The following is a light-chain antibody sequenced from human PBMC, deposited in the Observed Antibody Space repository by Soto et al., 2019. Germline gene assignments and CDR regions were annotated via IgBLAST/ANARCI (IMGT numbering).Light chain of an antibody. V-gene: IGKV3-15*01. Sequence: EIVMTQSPATLSVSPGERVTLSCRASQSVSRNVAWYQQKPGQAPRLLIYGASTRATGLPGRFSGSGSGTEFTLTISSLQSEDFAIYYCQQYHNWPPYTFGQGTKLEIK. CDR1: QSVSRN. CDR3: QQYHNWPPYT. J-gene: IGKJ2*01. CDR2: GAS.